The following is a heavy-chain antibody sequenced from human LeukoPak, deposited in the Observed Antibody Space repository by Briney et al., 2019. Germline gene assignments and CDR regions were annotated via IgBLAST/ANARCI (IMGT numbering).Heavy chain of an antibody. J-gene: IGHJ1*01. CDR1: GYTFTGYY. CDR2: INPNSGGT. Sequence: GASVKVSCKASGYTFTGYYMHWVQQAPGQGLEWMGRINPNSGGTNYAQKFQGRVTMTRDTSISTAYMELSRLRSDDTAVYYCASWVAAAGTVGYFQHWGQGTLVTVSS. CDR3: ASWVAAAGTVGYFQH. V-gene: IGHV1-2*06. D-gene: IGHD6-13*01.